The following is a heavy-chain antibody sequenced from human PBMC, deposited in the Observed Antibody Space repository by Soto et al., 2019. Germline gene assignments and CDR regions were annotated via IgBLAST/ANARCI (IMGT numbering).Heavy chain of an antibody. CDR2: IYSGGSA. Sequence: GGSLRLSCAASGFTVSSNYMNWVRQAPGKGLEWVSVIYSGGSAYYADSVKGKFTISRDNSKNMLYLQMNSLRAEDTAVYYCARRSGWFAFDIWGQGTMVTVSS. CDR1: GFTVSSNY. D-gene: IGHD6-19*01. J-gene: IGHJ3*02. CDR3: ARRSGWFAFDI. V-gene: IGHV3-66*01.